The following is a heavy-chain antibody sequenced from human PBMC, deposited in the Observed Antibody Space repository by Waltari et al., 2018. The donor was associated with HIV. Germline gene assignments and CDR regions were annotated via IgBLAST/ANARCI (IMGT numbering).Heavy chain of an antibody. CDR2: MKSDENSA. D-gene: IGHD3-9*01. V-gene: IGHV3-74*01. J-gene: IGHJ4*02. Sequence: EVQLVESGGGSVQPGGSLRLTCVVSGFRLSDSWMHWVRQVPGKGLGGVLRMKSDENSATYAVSVKGRFTISSDNAKNTLYLQMNSLRDEDTAVYYCARSDYFHNWGQGTLVTVSS. CDR1: GFRLSDSW. CDR3: ARSDYFHN.